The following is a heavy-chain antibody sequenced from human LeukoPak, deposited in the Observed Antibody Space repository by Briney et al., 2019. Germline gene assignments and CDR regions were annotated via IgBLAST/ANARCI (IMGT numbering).Heavy chain of an antibody. J-gene: IGHJ4*02. CDR3: TTGAWIQLWLADY. D-gene: IGHD5-18*01. Sequence: GGSLRLSCATSGFTFSNACMSWVRQAPGKGLEWVGHIKGKTDGGTTDYAAPVQGRFTISRDDSKNTLYLQMNSLKTEDTAVYYCTTGAWIQLWLADYWGQGTLVTVSS. CDR2: IKGKTDGGTT. V-gene: IGHV3-15*01. CDR1: GFTFSNAC.